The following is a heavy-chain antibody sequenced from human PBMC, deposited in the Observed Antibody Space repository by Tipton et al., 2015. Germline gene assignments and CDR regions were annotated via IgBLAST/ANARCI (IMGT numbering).Heavy chain of an antibody. J-gene: IGHJ3*02. V-gene: IGHV4-61*01. CDR1: GGSVSSGSYY. Sequence: TLSLTCTVSGGSVSSGSYYWSWIRQPPGKGLEWIGYIYYSGNTNYNPSLKSRVTISVDTSKNQFSLHLKSVTAADTAVYYCARDKTFEAFDIWGQGTKVTVSS. CDR3: ARDKTFEAFDI. CDR2: IYYSGNT. D-gene: IGHD2/OR15-2a*01.